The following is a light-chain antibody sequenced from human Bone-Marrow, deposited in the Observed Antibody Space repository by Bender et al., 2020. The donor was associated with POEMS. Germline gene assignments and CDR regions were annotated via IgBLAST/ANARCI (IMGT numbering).Light chain of an antibody. CDR2: DVT. CDR1: NRDVGGYNY. J-gene: IGLJ2*01. Sequence: QSALTQPASVSGYPGQSLTISCTGTNRDVGGYNYVSWYQQHPGKGPKLIIYDVTIRPSGVSNRFSGSKSGNTASLTISGLQAEDEADYYCSSYTRGITLVLFGGGTKLTVL. V-gene: IGLV2-14*01. CDR3: SSYTRGITLVL.